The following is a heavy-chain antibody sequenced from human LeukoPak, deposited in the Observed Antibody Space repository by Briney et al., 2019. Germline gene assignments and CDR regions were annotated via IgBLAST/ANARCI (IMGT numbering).Heavy chain of an antibody. Sequence: SYAMSWVRQAPGKGLEWVSAFSGSGGSTYYADSVKGRFTISRDNAKNSLYLQMNSLRAEDTGVYYCARSEMGYYYYYMDVWGKGTTVTVSS. CDR2: FSGSGGST. J-gene: IGHJ6*03. CDR1: SYA. D-gene: IGHD2-8*01. CDR3: ARSEMGYYYYYMDV. V-gene: IGHV3-23*01.